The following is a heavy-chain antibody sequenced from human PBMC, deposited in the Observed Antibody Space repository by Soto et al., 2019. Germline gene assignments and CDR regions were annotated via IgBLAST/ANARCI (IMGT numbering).Heavy chain of an antibody. CDR3: ARAGGIYSGYDKLNWFDP. J-gene: IGHJ5*02. D-gene: IGHD5-12*01. V-gene: IGHV6-1*01. CDR1: GDSVSSNSAA. CDR2: TYYRSKWYN. Sequence: PSQTLSLTCAISGDSVSSNSAAWNWIRQSPSRGLEWLGRTYYRSKWYNDYAVSVKSRITINPDTSKNQFSLQLNSVTPEDTAVYYCARAGGIYSGYDKLNWFDPWGQGTLVTVSS.